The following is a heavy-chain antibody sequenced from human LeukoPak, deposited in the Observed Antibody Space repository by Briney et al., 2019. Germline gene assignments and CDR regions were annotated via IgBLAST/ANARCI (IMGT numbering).Heavy chain of an antibody. CDR3: ARDEGYCSSTSCYPVLSGDDY. V-gene: IGHV1-2*02. Sequence: ASVKVSXKASGYTFTGYYMHWVRQAPGQGLEWIGWINPNSGGTNYAQKFQGRVTMTRDTSISTAYMELSRLRSDDTAVYYCARDEGYCSSTSCYPVLSGDDYWGQGTLVTVSS. J-gene: IGHJ4*02. D-gene: IGHD2-2*01. CDR2: INPNSGGT. CDR1: GYTFTGYY.